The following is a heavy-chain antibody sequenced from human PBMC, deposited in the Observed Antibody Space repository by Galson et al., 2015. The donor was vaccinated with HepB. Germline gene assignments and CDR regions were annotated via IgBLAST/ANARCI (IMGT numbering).Heavy chain of an antibody. CDR2: IYSGGST. J-gene: IGHJ4*02. V-gene: IGHV3-53*01. CDR3: ARIHYGSGSYFDY. D-gene: IGHD3-10*01. Sequence: SLRLSCAASGFTVSSNYMSWVRQAPGKGLEWVSVIYSGGSTYYADSVKGRFTISRDNSKNTLYLQMNSLRAEDTAVYYCARIHYGSGSYFDYWGQGTLVTVSS. CDR1: GFTVSSNY.